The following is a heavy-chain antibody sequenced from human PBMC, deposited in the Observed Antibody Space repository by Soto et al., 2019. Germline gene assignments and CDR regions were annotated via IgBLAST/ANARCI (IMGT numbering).Heavy chain of an antibody. V-gene: IGHV3-74*03. CDR1: GFTFRNHW. Sequence: EQLVESGGTLVQPGGSLRLSCVTSGFTFRNHWMHWVRQAPGLGLEGVSRISTDGSFTTYADSVKGRFTISRDNAKNTVYLQMNSLRVEDTALYYCARLRSKSSSGFDLWGQGTMVTVSS. CDR2: ISTDGSFT. CDR3: ARLRSKSSSGFDL. D-gene: IGHD2-2*01. J-gene: IGHJ3*01.